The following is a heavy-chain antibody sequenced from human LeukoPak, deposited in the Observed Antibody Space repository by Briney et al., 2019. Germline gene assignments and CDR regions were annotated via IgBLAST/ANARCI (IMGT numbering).Heavy chain of an antibody. CDR2: ISGSGGST. CDR3: AKDLGGGWYTNWFDP. J-gene: IGHJ5*02. CDR1: GFTFSSYP. V-gene: IGHV3-23*01. Sequence: GGSLRLSCAASGFTFSSYPMHWVRQAPGKGLEWGSAISGSGGSTYYADSVKGRFTISRDNSKNTLYLQMNSLRAEDTAVYYCAKDLGGGWYTNWFDPWGQGTLVTVSS. D-gene: IGHD6-19*01.